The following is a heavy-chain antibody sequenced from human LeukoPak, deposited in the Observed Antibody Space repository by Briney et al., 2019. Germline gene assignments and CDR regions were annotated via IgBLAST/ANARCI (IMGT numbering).Heavy chain of an antibody. V-gene: IGHV3-73*01. CDR3: TCGSGWYSPDY. D-gene: IGHD6-13*01. J-gene: IGHJ4*02. CDR2: IRGKANSYAT. CDR1: GFTFSDSV. Sequence: GGSLKLSCAASGFTFSDSVMHWVRQASGKGLEWVGRIRGKANSYATVYAASAKGRFTISRDDSKNTAYLQMNSLKTEDTAVYYCTCGSGWYSPDYWGQGTLVTVSS.